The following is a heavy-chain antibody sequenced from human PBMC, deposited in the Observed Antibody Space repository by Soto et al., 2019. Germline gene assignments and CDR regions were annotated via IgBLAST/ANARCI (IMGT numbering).Heavy chain of an antibody. J-gene: IGHJ4*02. CDR1: GFTFSSYA. CDR2: ISGSGGST. Sequence: EVQLLESGGGLVQPGGSLRVSCAASGFTFSSYAMSWVRQAPGKGLEWDSAISGSGGSTYYAGCVKGRFTITRDNSKNTLYLQMTSLRAEDTAVYYCAKILGVAADNYWGQGTLVTVSS. V-gene: IGHV3-23*01. CDR3: AKILGVAADNY. D-gene: IGHD6-13*01.